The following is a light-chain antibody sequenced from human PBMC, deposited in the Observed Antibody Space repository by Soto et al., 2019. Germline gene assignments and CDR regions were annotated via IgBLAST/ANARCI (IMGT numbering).Light chain of an antibody. CDR3: QQLNSYPFT. CDR2: AAS. J-gene: IGKJ5*01. V-gene: IGKV1-39*01. Sequence: DIQITQSPSSLSASVEDRVTITCRASQSISSYLNWYQQKPGKAPKLLISAASSLQSGVPSRFSGSGSGTDFPLTISSLQPEDFATYYCQQLNSYPFTFGQGTRLEIK. CDR1: QSISSY.